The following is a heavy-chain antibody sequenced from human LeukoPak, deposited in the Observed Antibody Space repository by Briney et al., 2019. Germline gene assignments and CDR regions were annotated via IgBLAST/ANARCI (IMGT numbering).Heavy chain of an antibody. D-gene: IGHD3-22*01. CDR2: ISSSSSDI. J-gene: IGHJ3*02. CDR1: GFTFSSYS. Sequence: GGSLRLSCAACGFTFSSYSMNWVRQAPGKGLEWVSSISSSSSDIYYADSVKGRSTISRDNAKNSLYLQMNSLRAEDTAVYYCAREIELRWYSDSSAQLMGGAFDIWGQGTMVTVSS. CDR3: AREIELRWYSDSSAQLMGGAFDI. V-gene: IGHV3-21*01.